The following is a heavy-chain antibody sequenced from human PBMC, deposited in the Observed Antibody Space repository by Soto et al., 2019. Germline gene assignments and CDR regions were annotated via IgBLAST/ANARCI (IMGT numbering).Heavy chain of an antibody. V-gene: IGHV3-64D*08. Sequence: GGSLRLSCSASGFTFSSYAMHWVRQAPGKGLEYVSAITSNGGSTSYADSVKGRFTIARDNSKNTLYFQMSSLRAEDTAVYYCVKDPFYYYGMDVWGQGTTVTVSS. J-gene: IGHJ6*02. CDR3: VKDPFYYYGMDV. CDR1: GFTFSSYA. CDR2: ITSNGGST.